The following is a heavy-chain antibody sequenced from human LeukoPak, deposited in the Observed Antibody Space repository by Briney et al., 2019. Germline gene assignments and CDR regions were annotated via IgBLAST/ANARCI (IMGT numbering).Heavy chain of an antibody. J-gene: IGHJ4*02. CDR1: GYSFTGYY. CDR3: AGLSGYDPYYFDY. V-gene: IGHV1-2*02. D-gene: IGHD5-12*01. Sequence: ASVKVSFKASGYSFTGYYMHWVRQAPGQGLEWMGCINPNSGGTDYAQKFQGRVTMTRDTSISTAYMELSRLTSDDTAVYYCAGLSGYDPYYFDYWGQGTLVAVSS. CDR2: INPNSGGT.